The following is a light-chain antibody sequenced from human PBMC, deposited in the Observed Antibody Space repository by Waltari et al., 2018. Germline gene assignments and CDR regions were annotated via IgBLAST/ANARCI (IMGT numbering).Light chain of an antibody. CDR1: SRDLGGYSY. V-gene: IGLV2-14*03. CDR2: DVS. Sequence: QSALTQPASVSGSPGQSITISCTGASRDLGGYSYVSWYRQHPGRAPKLMIYDVSNRLSGVSNRFSGSKSGNTASLTISGLQAEDEADYFCSSYTSSSTVVFGGGTKVTVL. J-gene: IGLJ2*01. CDR3: SSYTSSSTVV.